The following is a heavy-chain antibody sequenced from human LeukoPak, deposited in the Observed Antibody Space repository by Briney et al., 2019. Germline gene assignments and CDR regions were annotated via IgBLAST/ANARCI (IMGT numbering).Heavy chain of an antibody. CDR3: ASQGVAANPPLNWFDP. V-gene: IGHV4-4*07. CDR1: GGSISSYY. CDR2: IYTSGST. D-gene: IGHD2-15*01. Sequence: SETLSLTCTVSGGSISSYYWSWIRQPAGKGLEWIGRIYTSGSTNYNPSLKSRVTMSVDTSKNQFSLKLSSVTAADTAVYYCASQGVAANPPLNWFDPWGQGTLVTVSS. J-gene: IGHJ5*02.